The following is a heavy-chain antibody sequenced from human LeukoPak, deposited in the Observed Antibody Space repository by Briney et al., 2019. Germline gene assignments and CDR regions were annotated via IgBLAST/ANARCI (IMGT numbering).Heavy chain of an antibody. CDR1: GFTFSSYW. V-gene: IGHV3-74*01. J-gene: IGHJ6*02. CDR2: INSDGSST. D-gene: IGHD3-16*01. CDR3: ARDDGRGDYYGMDV. Sequence: PGGSLRLSCAASGFTFSSYWMHWVRQAPGKGLVWGSRINSDGSSTSYADSVKGRFTISRDNAKNTLYLQMNSLRAEDTAVYYCARDDGRGDYYGMDVWGQGTTVTVSS.